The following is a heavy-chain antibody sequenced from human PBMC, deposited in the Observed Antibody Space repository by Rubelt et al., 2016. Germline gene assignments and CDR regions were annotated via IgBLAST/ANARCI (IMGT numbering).Heavy chain of an antibody. CDR2: SSYSGST. Sequence: GGSISSYYWSWIRQPPGKGLEWIGYSSYSGSTNYNPSLKSRVTISVDMSKNQVSLKLSSVTAADTAVYYCARGRESQLRGYCYSGSCGFDFWGQGTLVTVSS. CDR1: GGSISSYY. D-gene: IGHD2-15*01. CDR3: ARGRESQLRGYCYSGSCGFDF. V-gene: IGHV4-59*12. J-gene: IGHJ4*02.